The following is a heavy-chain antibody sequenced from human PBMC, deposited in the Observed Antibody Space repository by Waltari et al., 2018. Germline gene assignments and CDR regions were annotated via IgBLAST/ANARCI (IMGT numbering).Heavy chain of an antibody. CDR3: ARDHSTSWSHDAYDV. V-gene: IGHV4-38-2*02. J-gene: IGHJ3*01. CDR2: VYHSGAT. Sequence: VKLQESGPGLVRPSETLSLSCLVCDQSIKSGFYWGWLRLPPGKGLEWIGSVYHSGATYYNPSLSSRVTISVDTSKNQVFLRLASVTAADTGMYYCARDHSTSWSHDAYDVWGPGTMVTVAS. D-gene: IGHD2-2*01. CDR1: DQSIKSGFY.